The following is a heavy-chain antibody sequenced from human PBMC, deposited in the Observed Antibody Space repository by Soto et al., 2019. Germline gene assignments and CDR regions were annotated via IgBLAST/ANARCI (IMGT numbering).Heavy chain of an antibody. D-gene: IGHD4-17*01. V-gene: IGHV4-31*03. CDR2: IYYSGIT. CDR3: ARAPVYGDHDY. Sequence: SETLSLTCTVSGGSISSGGYYWSWIRQHPGKGLEWIGYIYYSGITYYNPSLKSRATISVDTSKNQFSLKLSSVTAADTAVYYCARAPVYGDHDYWGQGTLVTVSS. CDR1: GGSISSGGYY. J-gene: IGHJ4*02.